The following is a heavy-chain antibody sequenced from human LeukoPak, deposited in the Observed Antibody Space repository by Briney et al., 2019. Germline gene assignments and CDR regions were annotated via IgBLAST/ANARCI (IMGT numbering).Heavy chain of an antibody. CDR2: INTDGSSN. V-gene: IGHV3-74*01. Sequence: GGSLRLSCAASGFTFSNYYMHWVRQAPGEGLVWISGINTDGSSNYYGDSVKGRFTISRDNARKTLYLLMSSLRAEDSAIYYCVRYRPAPAWGQGPLVTVAS. J-gene: IGHJ4*02. CDR3: VRYRPAPA. D-gene: IGHD3-16*02. CDR1: GFTFSNYY.